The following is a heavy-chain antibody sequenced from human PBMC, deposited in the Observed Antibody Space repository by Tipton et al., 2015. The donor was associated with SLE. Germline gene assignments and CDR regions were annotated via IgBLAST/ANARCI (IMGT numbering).Heavy chain of an antibody. CDR1: GFTFSNSW. Sequence: SLRLSCAASGFTFSNSWMHWVRQTPGKGLVWVSRINTGGNSRRYADSVKGRFTISRDNAKNTLYLQMDNVRAEDTAVYHCARDALFAVANSYYFDQWGQGTLVTVSS. J-gene: IGHJ4*02. D-gene: IGHD6-19*01. CDR2: INTGGNSR. CDR3: ARDALFAVANSYYFDQ. V-gene: IGHV3-74*01.